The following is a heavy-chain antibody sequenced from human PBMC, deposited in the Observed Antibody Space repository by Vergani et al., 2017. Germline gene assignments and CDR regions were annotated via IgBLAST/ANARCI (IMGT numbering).Heavy chain of an antibody. CDR1: GFTVSSNY. J-gene: IGHJ3*02. D-gene: IGHD3-22*01. V-gene: IGHV3-53*01. CDR2: IYSGGST. Sequence: EVKLVESGGGLIQPGGSLRLSCAASGFTVSSNYMSWVRQAPGKGLEWVSVIYSGGSTYYADSVKGRFTISRDNSKNTLYLQMNSLRAEDTAVYYCAREAGYDSSCYDAFDIWGQGTMVTGSS. CDR3: AREAGYDSSCYDAFDI.